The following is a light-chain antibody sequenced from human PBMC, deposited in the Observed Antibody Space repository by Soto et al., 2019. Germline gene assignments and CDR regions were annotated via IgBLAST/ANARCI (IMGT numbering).Light chain of an antibody. CDR1: QSVASSY. CDR3: HHFGSLPET. J-gene: IGKJ1*01. V-gene: IGKV3-20*01. CDR2: SAS. Sequence: EVVLTQSPGTLSLSPGERVTLSCRASQSVASSYLAWYQQKPGRAPRLLFYSASSTATGIPDRFSGSGSGTYFTLTSSRLEPEEFAVYYCHHFGSLPETFGQGTNVE.